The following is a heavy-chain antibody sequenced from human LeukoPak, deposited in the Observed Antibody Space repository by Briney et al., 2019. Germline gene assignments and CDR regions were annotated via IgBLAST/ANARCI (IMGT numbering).Heavy chain of an antibody. V-gene: IGHV4-34*01. J-gene: IGHJ3*02. CDR1: GGSFSGYY. Sequence: PSETLSLTCAVHGGSFSGYYWTWIRQPPGKGLEWIGEINHSGTTNYNPSLKSRVTISVDTSKNQFSLKLSSVTAADTAVYYCAREHSSSWAPTFDIWGQGTMVTVSS. CDR3: AREHSSSWAPTFDI. CDR2: INHSGTT. D-gene: IGHD6-13*01.